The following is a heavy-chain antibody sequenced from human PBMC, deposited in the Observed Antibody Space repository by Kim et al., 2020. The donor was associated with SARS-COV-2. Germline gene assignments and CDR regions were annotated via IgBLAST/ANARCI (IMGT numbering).Heavy chain of an antibody. V-gene: IGHV1-3*01. J-gene: IGHJ1*01. CDR2: ISAGNGNT. CDR3: ARTLTVTEGEYFQL. D-gene: IGHD2-21*02. CDR1: GYIFTNYA. Sequence: ASVKVSCKTSGYIFTNYAIHWVRQAPGQRLEWMGWISAGNGNTKYSQKFQGRFTITRDTSASTAYMELRSLRSEDTSMYFCARTLTVTEGEYFQLWGQGTLVTVSS.